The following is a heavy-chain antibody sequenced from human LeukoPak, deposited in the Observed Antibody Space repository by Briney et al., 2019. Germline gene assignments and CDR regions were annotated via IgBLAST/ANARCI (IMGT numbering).Heavy chain of an antibody. D-gene: IGHD2-2*01. V-gene: IGHV1-18*01. CDR3: AREDCSSTSCYLGDY. Sequence: ASVKVSCKASGYTFTSYGISWVRQAPGQGLDWMGWISAYNGNTNYAQKLQGRVTMTTDTSTSTAYMELRSLRSDDTAVYYCAREDCSSTSCYLGDYWGQGTLVTVSS. J-gene: IGHJ4*02. CDR1: GYTFTSYG. CDR2: ISAYNGNT.